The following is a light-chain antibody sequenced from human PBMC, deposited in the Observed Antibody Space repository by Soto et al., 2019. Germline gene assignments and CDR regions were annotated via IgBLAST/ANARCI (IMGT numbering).Light chain of an antibody. Sequence: DIQMTQSPSSLSASVGDTVAISCRASETIDTSLNWYQHKPGKAPTLLIYDASSLHRRVPSRFSGSRSGRDFTLTITRLQPEDFATYYCQQSYSLSANIFGQGTRLEI. CDR2: DAS. CDR3: QQSYSLSANI. V-gene: IGKV1-39*01. CDR1: ETIDTS. J-gene: IGKJ2*01.